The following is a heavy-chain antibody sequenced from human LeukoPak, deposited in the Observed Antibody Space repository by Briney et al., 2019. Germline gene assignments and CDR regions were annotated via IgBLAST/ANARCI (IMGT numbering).Heavy chain of an antibody. D-gene: IGHD3-16*01. CDR1: GFTFSTNS. CDR3: TRDPQGGEY. CDR2: ITPRSDYI. V-gene: IGHV3-21*01. Sequence: PGGSLRLSCAASGFTFSTNSMNWVRQAPGKGLEWVSSITPRSDYISYVDSVKGRFIISRDNTENSLFLQMNNLRAEDTAVYYCTRDPQGGEYWGQGTLVTGSS. J-gene: IGHJ4*02.